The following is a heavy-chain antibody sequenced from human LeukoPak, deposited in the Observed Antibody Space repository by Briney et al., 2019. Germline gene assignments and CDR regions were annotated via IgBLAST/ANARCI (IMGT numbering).Heavy chain of an antibody. V-gene: IGHV1-2*02. CDR1: GYTFTGYY. D-gene: IGHD6-13*01. CDR2: INPNSGGT. J-gene: IGHJ5*02. Sequence: ASVKVSCKASGYTFTGYYMHWVRQAPGQGLEWMGWINPNSGGTNYAQKFQGRVTMTRDTSISTAYMELSRLRSDDTAVYYCAILTGGIAAAHPWGQGTLVTVSS. CDR3: AILTGGIAAAHP.